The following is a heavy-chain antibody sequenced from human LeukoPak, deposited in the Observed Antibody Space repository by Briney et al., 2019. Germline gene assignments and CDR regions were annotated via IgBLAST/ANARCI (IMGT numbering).Heavy chain of an antibody. Sequence: GGSLRLSCAASGFTFSRYAMLWVRQAPGKGLECVSAISSNGGSTYYANSVKGRCTISRDNSKNTLYLQMGSLRAEDMAVYYCARESATSAWLFDTWGQGTLVTVSS. D-gene: IGHD6-19*01. J-gene: IGHJ4*02. V-gene: IGHV3-64*01. CDR3: ARESATSAWLFDT. CDR1: GFTFSRYA. CDR2: ISSNGGST.